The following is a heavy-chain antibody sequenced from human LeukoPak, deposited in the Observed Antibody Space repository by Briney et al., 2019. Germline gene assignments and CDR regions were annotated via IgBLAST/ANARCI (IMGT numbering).Heavy chain of an antibody. CDR1: GGSIGSYY. D-gene: IGHD3-22*01. CDR2: IYYSGST. Sequence: KPSETLSLTCIVSGGSIGSYYWSWIRQPPGKGLEWICHIYYSGSTDYNPSLRSRVTISVDTSKNQFSLRLSSVTAADTAVYYCARDRSDGSGYYGYYFDYWGQGTLVSVSS. V-gene: IGHV4-59*01. CDR3: ARDRSDGSGYYGYYFDY. J-gene: IGHJ4*02.